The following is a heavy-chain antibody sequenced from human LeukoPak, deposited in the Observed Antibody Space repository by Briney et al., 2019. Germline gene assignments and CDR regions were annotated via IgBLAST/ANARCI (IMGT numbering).Heavy chain of an antibody. CDR3: VKTLRYYGSGRGLFDS. V-gene: IGHV3-64D*06. D-gene: IGHD3-10*01. J-gene: IGHJ4*02. CDR1: GFTFSSSA. Sequence: GGSLRLSCSASGFTFSSSAMYWVRQAPGKGLEYVSAFSSDGSSTFYADSVKGRFTISRDNSKNMLYLQMSSLRADDTAVYYCVKTLRYYGSGRGLFDSWGQGILVTVSS. CDR2: FSSDGSST.